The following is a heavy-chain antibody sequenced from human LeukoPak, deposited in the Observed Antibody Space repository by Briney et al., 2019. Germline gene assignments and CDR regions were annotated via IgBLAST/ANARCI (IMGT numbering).Heavy chain of an antibody. D-gene: IGHD1-26*01. CDR2: IWYDGSDK. Sequence: GGSLRLSCAASGFTFSTFGMHWVRQAPGKGLEWVAIIWYDGSDKYYADSVKGRFTVSRDNSKNTLHLQVNSLRAEDTAVYYCAKDAGGSYYLYYFDYWGQGTLVTVSS. CDR3: AKDAGGSYYLYYFDY. CDR1: GFTFSTFG. J-gene: IGHJ4*02. V-gene: IGHV3-30*02.